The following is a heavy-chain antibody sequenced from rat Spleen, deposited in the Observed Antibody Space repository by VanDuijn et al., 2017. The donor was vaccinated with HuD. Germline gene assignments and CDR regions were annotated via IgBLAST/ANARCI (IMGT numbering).Heavy chain of an antibody. CDR3: ARAGYLRDWYFDF. CDR2: ISAGGGNT. V-gene: IGHV5-25*01. CDR1: GFTFSNSY. J-gene: IGHJ1*01. Sequence: EVQLVESDGGLVQPGRSMKLSCAASGFTFSNSYMAWVRQAPTKGLEWVASISAGGGNTYYRDSVKGRFTISRDNTKNTLYLQMDNLRSEDAATYYCARAGYLRDWYFDFWGPGTMVTVSS. D-gene: IGHD2-2*01.